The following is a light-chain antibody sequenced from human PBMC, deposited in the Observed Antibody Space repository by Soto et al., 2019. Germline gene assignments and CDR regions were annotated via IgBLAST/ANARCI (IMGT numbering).Light chain of an antibody. Sequence: QSVLTQPPSLSVARGQRVTLFCPGSSSNIGAGYDVHWYQQLPGTAPKRLIYGNSNRPSGVPDRFSGSKSGTDFTLTISGLQSDDFAVYYCQQYNNWPHTFGQGTK. CDR1: SSNIGAGYD. CDR2: GNS. V-gene: IGLV1-40*01. J-gene: IGLJ3*02. CDR3: QQYNNWPHT.